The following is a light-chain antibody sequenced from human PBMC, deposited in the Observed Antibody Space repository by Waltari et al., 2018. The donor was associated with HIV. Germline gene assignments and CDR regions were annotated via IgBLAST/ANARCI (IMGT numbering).Light chain of an antibody. J-gene: IGLJ2*01. CDR1: SSDIGSYNL. CDR2: DVT. Sequence: QSALTQPASVSGSLGQSITISCTGTSSDIGSYNLVSWYQQYPGKAPKVIIYDVTKWPSGVSHRFSGFKAANTASLAISGLQAEDEADYYCCSYAGSPTFVIFGGGTKVTVL. V-gene: IGLV2-23*02. CDR3: CSYAGSPTFVI.